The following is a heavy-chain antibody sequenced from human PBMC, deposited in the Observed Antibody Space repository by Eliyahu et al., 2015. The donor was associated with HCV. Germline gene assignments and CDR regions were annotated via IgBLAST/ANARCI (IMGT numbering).Heavy chain of an antibody. CDR1: GGSFSGYY. V-gene: IGHV4-34*01. J-gene: IGHJ6*02. Sequence: QVQLQQWGAGLLKPSETLSLTCAVYGGSFSGYYWSWIRQPPGKGLEWIGEINHSGSTNYNPSLKSRVTISVDTSKNQFSLKLSSVTAADTAVYYCARGGHLRGYGLGGGYYYYYGMDVWGQGTTVTVSS. D-gene: IGHD3-10*01. CDR2: INHSGST. CDR3: ARGGHLRGYGLGGGYYYYYGMDV.